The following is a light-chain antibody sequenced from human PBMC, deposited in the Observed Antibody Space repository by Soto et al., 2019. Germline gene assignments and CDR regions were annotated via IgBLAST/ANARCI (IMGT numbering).Light chain of an antibody. CDR1: SSDVGNFNL. V-gene: IGLV2-23*02. CDR2: EVS. CDR3: CSYAGNKIHYV. Sequence: SALTQPASVSVSPGQSITITCAGTSSDVGNFNLVSWYQHHPGKAPKLMIFEVSKRPSGVSNRYSGSKSGNTASLTISGPQAEDEADYYCCSYAGNKIHYVFGTGTKVTVL. J-gene: IGLJ1*01.